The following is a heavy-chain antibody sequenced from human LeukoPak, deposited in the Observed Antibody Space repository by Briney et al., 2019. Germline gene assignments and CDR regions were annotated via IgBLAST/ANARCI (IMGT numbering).Heavy chain of an antibody. D-gene: IGHD2-2*01. J-gene: IGHJ5*02. Sequence: PGGSLRLSCAASGFTFSSYSMNWVRQAPGKGLEWVAFIRYDGSNKYYADSVKGRFTISRDNSKNTLYLQMNSLRAEDTAVYYCAKERLRYCSSTSCSPFDPWGQGTLVTVSS. CDR2: IRYDGSNK. CDR1: GFTFSSYS. V-gene: IGHV3-30*02. CDR3: AKERLRYCSSTSCSPFDP.